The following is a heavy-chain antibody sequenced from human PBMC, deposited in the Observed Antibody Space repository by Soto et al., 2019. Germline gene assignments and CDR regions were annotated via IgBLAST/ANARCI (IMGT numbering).Heavy chain of an antibody. CDR3: ARAYCGGDCYLYYFDY. V-gene: IGHV4-31*03. J-gene: IGHJ4*02. D-gene: IGHD2-21*02. Sequence: QVQLQESGPGLVKPSQTLSLTCTVSGGSISSGGYYWSWIRQHPGKGLEWIGYIYYSGSTYYNPSLKSRVTISVDTSKNQFSLELSSVTAADTAVYYCARAYCGGDCYLYYFDYWGQGTLVTVSS. CDR1: GGSISSGGYY. CDR2: IYYSGST.